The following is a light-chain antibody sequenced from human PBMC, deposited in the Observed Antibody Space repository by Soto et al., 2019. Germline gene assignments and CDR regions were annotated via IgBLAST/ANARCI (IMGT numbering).Light chain of an antibody. CDR2: SAS. CDR1: QSVRNN. Sequence: ETVMTQSPVTLSVSPGERATLSCRASQSVRNNLAWYQQRPGQAPRLLIYSASTRATGIPARFSGSGSGTEFTLTISSLQSEDFAVYYCQQRSNWPPLTFGGGTKVEIK. V-gene: IGKV3-15*01. CDR3: QQRSNWPPLT. J-gene: IGKJ4*01.